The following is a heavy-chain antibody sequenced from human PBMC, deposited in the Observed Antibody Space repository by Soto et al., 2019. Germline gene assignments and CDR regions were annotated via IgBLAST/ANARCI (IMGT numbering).Heavy chain of an antibody. V-gene: IGHV4-31*03. J-gene: IGHJ3*02. D-gene: IGHD3-10*01. CDR2: IYYSGST. Sequence: QVQLQESGPGLVKPSQTLSLTCTVSGGSISSGGYYWSWIRQHPGKGLEWIGYIYYSGSTYYNPSLKSRVTISVDTSKNQFSLKLSSVTAADTAVYYCARAVLLWFGEFNQTDAFDIWGQGTMVTVSS. CDR1: GGSISSGGYY. CDR3: ARAVLLWFGEFNQTDAFDI.